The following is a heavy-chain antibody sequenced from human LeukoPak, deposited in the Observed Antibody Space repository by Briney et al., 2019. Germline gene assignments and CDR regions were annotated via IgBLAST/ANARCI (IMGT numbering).Heavy chain of an antibody. CDR3: AKSYYDATDAFDI. V-gene: IGHV3-23*01. D-gene: IGHD3-22*01. Sequence: GGSLRLSCAASGFTFSSYAMSWVRQAPEKGLEWVSAISGSGGSTYYADSVKGRFTISRDNSKNTLYLQMNSLRAEDTAVYYCAKSYYDATDAFDIWGQGTMVTVSS. CDR2: ISGSGGST. J-gene: IGHJ3*02. CDR1: GFTFSSYA.